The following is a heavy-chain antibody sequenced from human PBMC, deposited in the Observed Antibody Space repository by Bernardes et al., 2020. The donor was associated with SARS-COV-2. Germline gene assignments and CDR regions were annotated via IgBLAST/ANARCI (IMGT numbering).Heavy chain of an antibody. CDR3: ARVEGFCSGGTCFSLFYFDH. Sequence: AAVKVAAKASGYTYTNYGIAWVRQAPGHGLEWLGWISGYNGNTNYARHLQDRISMTTDLSTNTAFMELRRLRSDDTAVYYCARVEGFCSGGTCFSLFYFDHWGQGTLVSVSS. CDR1: GYTYTNYG. V-gene: IGHV1-18*04. D-gene: IGHD2-15*01. J-gene: IGHJ4*02. CDR2: ISGYNGNT.